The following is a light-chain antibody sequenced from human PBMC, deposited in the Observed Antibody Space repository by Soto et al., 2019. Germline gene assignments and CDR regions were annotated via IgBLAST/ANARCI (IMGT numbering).Light chain of an antibody. Sequence: IVLTQYPGTLSLSPGERATLLCRVSQSFXGCFAWYEERPGQPPRILPXGASSRANGIAERFIGSGSGKAFALTLSRLEPEDFAPDYCQQYAQSTTSSFGQGTRLEIK. J-gene: IGKJ5*01. CDR1: QSFXGCF. CDR2: GAS. CDR3: QQYAQSTTSS. V-gene: IGKV3-20*01.